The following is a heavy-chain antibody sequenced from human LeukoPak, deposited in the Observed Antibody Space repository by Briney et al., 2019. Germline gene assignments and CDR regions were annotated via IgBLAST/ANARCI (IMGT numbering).Heavy chain of an antibody. V-gene: IGHV3-30-3*01. CDR3: AREQASSSWYMGDLWFDP. CDR1: GFTFSSYA. Sequence: GRSLRLSCAASGFTFSSYAMHWVRQAPGKGLEWVAVISYDGSNKYYADSVKGRFTISRDNSKNTLYLQMNSLRAEDTAVYYCAREQASSSWYMGDLWFDPWGQGTLVTVSS. J-gene: IGHJ5*02. CDR2: ISYDGSNK. D-gene: IGHD6-13*01.